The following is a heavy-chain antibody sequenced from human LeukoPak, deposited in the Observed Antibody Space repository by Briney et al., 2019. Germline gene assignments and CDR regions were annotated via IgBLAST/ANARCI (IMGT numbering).Heavy chain of an antibody. D-gene: IGHD3-22*01. Sequence: PSETLSLTCAVYGGSFSGYYWSWIRQPPGKGLEWIGEINHSGSTNYNPSLKSRVTISVDTSKNQFSLRLSSVTAADTAVYYCARGESPNYDSSGYCCDYWGQGTLVTVSS. J-gene: IGHJ4*02. CDR3: ARGESPNYDSSGYCCDY. V-gene: IGHV4-34*01. CDR1: GGSFSGYY. CDR2: INHSGST.